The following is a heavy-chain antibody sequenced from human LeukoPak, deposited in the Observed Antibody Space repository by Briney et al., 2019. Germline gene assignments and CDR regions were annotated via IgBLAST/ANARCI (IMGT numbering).Heavy chain of an antibody. CDR3: ARVGLGDYDFWSGYYDY. V-gene: IGHV4-61*02. Sequence: SQTLSLTCTVSGGSISSGSYYWSWIRQPAGKGLEWIGRIYTSGSTNYNPSLKSRVTISVDTSKNQFSLKLSSVTAADTAVYYCARVGLGDYDFWSGYYDYWGQGTLVTVSS. D-gene: IGHD3-3*01. CDR2: IYTSGST. CDR1: GGSISSGSYY. J-gene: IGHJ4*02.